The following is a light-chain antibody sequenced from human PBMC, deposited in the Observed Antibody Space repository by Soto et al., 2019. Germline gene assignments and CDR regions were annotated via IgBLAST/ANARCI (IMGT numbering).Light chain of an antibody. V-gene: IGKV4-1*01. CDR3: QQYYSTPMYT. CDR2: WAS. J-gene: IGKJ2*01. CDR1: QSVLYISNNKNY. Sequence: DIVMTQSPDSLAVSLGERATINCKSSQSVLYISNNKNYLAGYQQKPGQPPKLLIYWASTRESRVPDRLSGSGCCTEFTLTISSLQAEDVEVYYCQQYYSTPMYTFGQGTKLEIK.